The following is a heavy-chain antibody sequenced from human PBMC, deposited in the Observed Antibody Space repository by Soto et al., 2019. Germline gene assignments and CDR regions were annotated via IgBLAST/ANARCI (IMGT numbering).Heavy chain of an antibody. J-gene: IGHJ3*02. Sequence: HPGGSLRLSCAASGFTVSSNCMGWVRQTPGKGLEWITIISNYVSTYYADSVKDRFTISRDNSKNTVFLQMNSLRAEDTALYYCERGLLHGTYVNDAFDIWGQGTMVTVSS. CDR2: ISNYVST. CDR1: GFTVSSNC. D-gene: IGHD1-1*01. V-gene: IGHV3-66*01. CDR3: ERGLLHGTYVNDAFDI.